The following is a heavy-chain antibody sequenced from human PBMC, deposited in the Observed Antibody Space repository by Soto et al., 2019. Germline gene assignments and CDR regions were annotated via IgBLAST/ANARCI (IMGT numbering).Heavy chain of an antibody. D-gene: IGHD3-22*01. Sequence: ASVKVSCKASGYTFTSYYMHWVRQAPGQGLEWMGIINPSGGSTSYAQKFQGRVTMTRDTSTSTVYMELSSLRSEDTAVYYCAIDGIDYYDSSGYMACWFEPWGQGTLVTVSS. CDR2: INPSGGST. CDR3: AIDGIDYYDSSGYMACWFEP. V-gene: IGHV1-46*01. J-gene: IGHJ5*02. CDR1: GYTFTSYY.